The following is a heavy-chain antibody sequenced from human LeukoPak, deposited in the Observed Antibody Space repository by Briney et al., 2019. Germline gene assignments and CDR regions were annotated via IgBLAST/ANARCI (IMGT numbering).Heavy chain of an antibody. CDR3: ARGRAKGYCSGGSCPFDY. CDR2: INPSGGST. CDR1: GYTFTSYY. Sequence: ASVKVSCKASGYTFTSYYMNWVRQAPGQGLEWMGIINPSGGSTSYAQKFQGRVTMTRDMSTSTVYMELSRLRSDDTAVYYCARGRAKGYCSGGSCPFDYWGQGTLVTISS. D-gene: IGHD2-15*01. J-gene: IGHJ4*02. V-gene: IGHV1-46*01.